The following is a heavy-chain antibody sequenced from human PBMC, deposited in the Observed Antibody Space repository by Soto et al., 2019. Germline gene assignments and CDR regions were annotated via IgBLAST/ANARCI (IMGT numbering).Heavy chain of an antibody. CDR2: IYHSGST. CDR1: GGSISSGGYS. J-gene: IGHJ6*02. CDR3: ARMVGNVAAAGYYYYYGMDV. D-gene: IGHD6-13*01. V-gene: IGHV4-30-2*01. Sequence: TSETLSLTCAVSGGSISSGGYSWSWIRQPPGKGLEWIGYIYHSGSTYYNPSLKSRVTISVDRSKNQFSLKLTSVTAADTAVYYCARMVGNVAAAGYYYYYGMDVWGQGTTVTVSS.